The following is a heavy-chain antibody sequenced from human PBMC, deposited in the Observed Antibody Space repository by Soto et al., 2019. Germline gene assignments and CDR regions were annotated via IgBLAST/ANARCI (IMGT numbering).Heavy chain of an antibody. CDR2: IGTAGDT. Sequence: GGSLRLSCAASGFTFSSYDMHWVRQATGKGLEWVSAIGTAGDTYYPGSVKGRFTISRENAKNSLYLQMNSLRAEDTAVYYCARDRRYDSSGYGPHTYYYYGMDVWGQGTTVTVSS. CDR1: GFTFSSYD. D-gene: IGHD3-22*01. CDR3: ARDRRYDSSGYGPHTYYYYGMDV. J-gene: IGHJ6*02. V-gene: IGHV3-13*01.